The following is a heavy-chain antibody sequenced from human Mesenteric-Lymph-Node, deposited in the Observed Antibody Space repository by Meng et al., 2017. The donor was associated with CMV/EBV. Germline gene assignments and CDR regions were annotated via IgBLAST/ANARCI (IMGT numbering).Heavy chain of an antibody. D-gene: IGHD6-19*01. CDR2: ISAYNGNT. Sequence: ASVKVSCKASGHTFTSYAISWVRQAPGQGFEWMGWISAYNGNTNYAQKVQGRVTMTTDTSTSTAYMELRSLRSDDTAVYYCARDFSQGYSSGGDYWGQGTLVTVSS. CDR3: ARDFSQGYSSGGDY. V-gene: IGHV1-18*01. CDR1: GHTFTSYA. J-gene: IGHJ4*02.